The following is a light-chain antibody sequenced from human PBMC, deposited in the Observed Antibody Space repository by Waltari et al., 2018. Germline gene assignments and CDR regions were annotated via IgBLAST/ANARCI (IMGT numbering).Light chain of an antibody. CDR1: QSVGTY. V-gene: IGKV3-11*01. Sequence: EIVLTQSPATLSLSPGETATLPCRASQSVGTYLAWYQQKPGQAPRLLIYDASNSATGIPDRFRGSGSGTDFTLTISSLEPEDFALYYCQQRSSWTPHTFGQGARLEIK. CDR2: DAS. J-gene: IGKJ2*01. CDR3: QQRSSWTPHT.